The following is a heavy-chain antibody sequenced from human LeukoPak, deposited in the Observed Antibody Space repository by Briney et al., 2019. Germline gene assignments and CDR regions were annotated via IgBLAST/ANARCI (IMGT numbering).Heavy chain of an antibody. CDR3: ARVRQAYYGSGSYYNQRTITTYNWFDP. CDR2: IKRDGSEK. CDR1: GFTFSNYW. D-gene: IGHD3-10*01. V-gene: IGHV3-7*01. J-gene: IGHJ5*02. Sequence: PGGSLRLSCAASGFTFSNYWMTWVRQAPGKGLEWVANIKRDGSEKYYVDSVKGRFTISRDNAQNPLYLQMNSLRADDTAVYYCARVRQAYYGSGSYYNQRTITTYNWFDPWGQGTLVTVSS.